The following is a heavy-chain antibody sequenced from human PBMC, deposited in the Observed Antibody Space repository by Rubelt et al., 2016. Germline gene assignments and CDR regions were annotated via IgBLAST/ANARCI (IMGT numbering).Heavy chain of an antibody. CDR2: IKQDGSEK. J-gene: IGHJ4*02. CDR1: GFTFSSYA. Sequence: EVQLLESGGGLVQPGGSLRLSCAASGFTFSSYALNWVRQAPGKGLEWVANIKQDGSEKYYVDSVKGRFTISRDNAKNSLYLLMNSLRAEDTAVDYCARLNTYQYSGIDYWGQGTLVTVSS. V-gene: IGHV3-7*01. D-gene: IGHD1-26*01. CDR3: ARLNTYQYSGIDY.